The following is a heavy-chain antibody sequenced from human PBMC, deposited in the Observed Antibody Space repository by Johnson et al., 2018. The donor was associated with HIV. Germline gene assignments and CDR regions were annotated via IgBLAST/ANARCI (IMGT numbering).Heavy chain of an antibody. CDR3: AKSPRGYSSI. D-gene: IGHD6-13*01. CDR1: GFTFSDAW. V-gene: IGHV3-30*02. CDR2: IRYDGSNK. J-gene: IGHJ3*02. Sequence: QMQLVESGGGLVKPGGSLRLSCAASGFTFSDAWMNWVRQAPGRGLEWVAFIRYDGSNKYYADSVKGRFTISRDNSKNTLYLQMNSLRAEDTAVYYCAKSPRGYSSIWGQGTMVTVSS.